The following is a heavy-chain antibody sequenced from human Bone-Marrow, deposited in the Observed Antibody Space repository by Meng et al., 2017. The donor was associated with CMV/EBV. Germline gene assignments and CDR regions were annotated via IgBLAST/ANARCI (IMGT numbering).Heavy chain of an antibody. D-gene: IGHD4-23*01. CDR2: ISSSSSYI. J-gene: IGHJ5*02. CDR3: ATMVVTGT. Sequence: GESLKISCAASGFTFSSYSMNWVRQAPGKGLEWVSSISSSSSYIYYADSVKGRFTISRDNAKNSLYLQMNSLRAEDTAVYYCATMVVTGTWGQGTLVTV. V-gene: IGHV3-21*01. CDR1: GFTFSSYS.